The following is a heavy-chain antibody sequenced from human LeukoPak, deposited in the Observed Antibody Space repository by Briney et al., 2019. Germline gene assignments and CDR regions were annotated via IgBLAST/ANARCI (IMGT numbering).Heavy chain of an antibody. CDR2: IYYSGST. D-gene: IGHD3-3*01. Sequence: PSETLSLTCTVSGGSISSSSYYWGWIRQPPGKGLEWIGSIYYSGSTYYNPSLKSRVTISVDTSKNQFSLKLSSVTAADTAVYYCAASPFTIFGPYYYYYMDVWGKGTTVTVSS. CDR3: AASPFTIFGPYYYYYMDV. J-gene: IGHJ6*03. CDR1: GGSISSSSYY. V-gene: IGHV4-39*07.